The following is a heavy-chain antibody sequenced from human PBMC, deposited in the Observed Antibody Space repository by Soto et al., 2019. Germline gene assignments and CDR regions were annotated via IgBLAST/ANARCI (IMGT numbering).Heavy chain of an antibody. J-gene: IGHJ4*02. CDR3: ARRYGTTFDY. CDR2: IYYSGST. Sequence: SETLSLTCTVSGGSISSYYWSWIRQPPGKGQKRIGYIYYSGSTNYNPSLKSRVTISVDTSKNQFSLKLSSVTVADTAVYYCARRYGTTFDYWGQGTLVTVSS. D-gene: IGHD1-7*01. CDR1: GGSISSYY. V-gene: IGHV4-59*01.